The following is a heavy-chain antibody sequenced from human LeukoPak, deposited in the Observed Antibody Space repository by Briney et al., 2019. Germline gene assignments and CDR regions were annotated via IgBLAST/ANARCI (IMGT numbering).Heavy chain of an antibody. D-gene: IGHD3-3*01. Sequence: ASVKLSCKASGYTFTSYGISWVRQAPAQGLEWMGWISTYNGNTNYAQKLQGRVTMATDTSKSTAYMELRSLRSDDTAVYYCARDNTDYDFWSGYWKNNWFDPWGQGTLVTVSS. CDR1: GYTFTSYG. V-gene: IGHV1-18*01. J-gene: IGHJ5*02. CDR3: ARDNTDYDFWSGYWKNNWFDP. CDR2: ISTYNGNT.